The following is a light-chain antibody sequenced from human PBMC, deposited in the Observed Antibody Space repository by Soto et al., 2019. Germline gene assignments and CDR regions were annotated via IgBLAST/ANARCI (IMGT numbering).Light chain of an antibody. Sequence: EIVMTQSPATLSVSPGERATLSCRASQSVSSNLAWYQQKPGQAPRLLIYGASTRATGIPARFSGSGSGTEFTLTISSLQSEDFAFYYCQQYNNWPPVTFGQGTKVEIK. CDR2: GAS. CDR3: QQYNNWPPVT. V-gene: IGKV3-15*01. J-gene: IGKJ1*01. CDR1: QSVSSN.